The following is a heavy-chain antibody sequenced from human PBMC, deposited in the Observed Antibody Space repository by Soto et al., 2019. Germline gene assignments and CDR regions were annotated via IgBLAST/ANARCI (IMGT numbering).Heavy chain of an antibody. V-gene: IGHV1-58*02. CDR1: GFTFTSSA. CDR3: AAFDMITFGGVIAHHYYMDV. J-gene: IGHJ6*03. CDR2: IVVGSGNT. D-gene: IGHD3-16*02. Sequence: SVKVSCKASGFTFTSSAMQWVRQARGQRLEWIGWIVVGSGNTNYAQKFQERVTITRDMSTSTAYMELSSLRSEDTAAYYCAAFDMITFGGVIAHHYYMDVWGKGTTVTVSS.